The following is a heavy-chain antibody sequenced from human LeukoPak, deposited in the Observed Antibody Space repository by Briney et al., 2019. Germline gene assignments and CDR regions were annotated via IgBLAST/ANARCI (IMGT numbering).Heavy chain of an antibody. CDR3: ARGGDIVVVVAATTNFDY. CDR1: GGTFSSYA. Sequence: ASVKVSCKASGGTFSSYAISWVRQAPGQGLEWMGGIIPIFGTANYAQKFQGRVTITRDTSASTAYMELSSLRSEDTAVYYCARGGDIVVVVAATTNFDYWGQGTLVTVSS. CDR2: IIPIFGTA. J-gene: IGHJ4*02. V-gene: IGHV1-69*05. D-gene: IGHD2-15*01.